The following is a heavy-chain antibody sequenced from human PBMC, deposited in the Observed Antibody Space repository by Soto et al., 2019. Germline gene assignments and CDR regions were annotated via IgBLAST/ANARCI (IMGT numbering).Heavy chain of an antibody. V-gene: IGHV4-59*01. D-gene: IGHD1-26*01. CDR3: ARTTYSGSYYEGDWFDP. CDR1: GGSISSYY. Sequence: SETLSLTCTVSGGSISSYYWSWIRQPPGEGLEWIGYIYYSGSTNYNPSLKSRVTISVDTSKNQFSLKLSSVTAADTAVYYCARTTYSGSYYEGDWFDPWGQGTLVTVSS. CDR2: IYYSGST. J-gene: IGHJ5*02.